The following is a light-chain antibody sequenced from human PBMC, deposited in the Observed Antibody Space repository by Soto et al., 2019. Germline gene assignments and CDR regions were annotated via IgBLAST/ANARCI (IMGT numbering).Light chain of an antibody. V-gene: IGKV3-15*01. J-gene: IGKJ1*01. CDR2: GAS. CDR3: QHYNNWPRA. CDR1: QSVSSN. Sequence: EIVMTQSPATLSVSPGERVTLSCRASQSVSSNLAWYQQKAGQAPRLLIDGASTRATGIPDRFSGSGSGTEFTLTISSLQSEDSAVYYCQHYNNWPRAFGQGTKVEIK.